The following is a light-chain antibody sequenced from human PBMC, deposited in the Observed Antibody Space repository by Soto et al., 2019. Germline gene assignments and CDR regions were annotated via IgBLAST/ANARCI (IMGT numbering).Light chain of an antibody. CDR1: QIISSW. CDR3: QQYNSYSFT. Sequence: DIQMTQSPSTLSASVGDRVTITCRASQIISSWLAWYQQKPGKAPKLLIYDASSLESGVPSRFSGSGSGTDFTLTISSLQPDDFANYYCQQYNSYSFTFGGGNKLEIK. J-gene: IGKJ4*01. CDR2: DAS. V-gene: IGKV1-5*01.